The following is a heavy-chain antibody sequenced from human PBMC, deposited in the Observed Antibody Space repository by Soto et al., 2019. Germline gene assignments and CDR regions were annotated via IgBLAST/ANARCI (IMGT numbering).Heavy chain of an antibody. CDR3: ARGYSSSWHNWFDP. Sequence: GGSLRLSCAASGFTFSNCWMHWVRQAPGKGLVWVSRINSDGSSTSYADSVKGRFTISRDNAENTLYLQMNSLRADDTAVYYCARGYSSSWHNWFDPWGQGTLVTVSS. CDR2: INSDGSST. CDR1: GFTFSNCW. V-gene: IGHV3-74*01. D-gene: IGHD6-13*01. J-gene: IGHJ5*02.